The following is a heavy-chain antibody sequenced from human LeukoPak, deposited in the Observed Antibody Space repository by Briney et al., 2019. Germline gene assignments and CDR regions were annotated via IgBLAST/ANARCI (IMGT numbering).Heavy chain of an antibody. V-gene: IGHV4-34*01. CDR2: INHSGST. CDR3: ARRDDAFDI. CDR1: GGSFSGYY. J-gene: IGHJ3*02. Sequence: SETLSLTCAVYGGSFSGYYWSWIRQPPGKGLEWIGEINHSGSTNYNPSLKSRVTISVDTSKNQFSLKLSSVTAADTAVYYCARRDDAFDIWGQGTMVTVSS.